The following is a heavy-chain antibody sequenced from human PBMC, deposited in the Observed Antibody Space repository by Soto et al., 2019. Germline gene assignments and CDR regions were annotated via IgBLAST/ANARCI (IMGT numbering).Heavy chain of an antibody. CDR3: VCISWGY. Sequence: EVQLLESGGGXVQPGGSXXXSCAXXGFXXXXXXXXXXXQAPGKGLEWVSSVSESGDSTYYADSVKGRFTISRDNSKNKLYSEINRLRAEKTALYYCVCISWGYWGQGTLVFLSS. CDR1: GFXXXXXX. J-gene: IGHJ4*02. V-gene: IGHV3-23*01. D-gene: IGHD3-16*01. CDR2: VSESGDST.